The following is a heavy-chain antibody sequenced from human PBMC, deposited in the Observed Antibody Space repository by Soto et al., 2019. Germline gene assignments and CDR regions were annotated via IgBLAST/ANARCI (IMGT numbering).Heavy chain of an antibody. V-gene: IGHV4-59*04. D-gene: IGHD6-19*01. J-gene: IGHJ4*02. CDR3: VRHAQWVIRAY. Sequence: SETLSLTCTVSGGSISDYYWAWIRLPPGKGLEWIGSVNDSGDSMYNPSLQSRLTMSVDTSKNQFSLKLSSVTAADTAVYYCVRHAQWVIRAYWGQGTLVTVSS. CDR1: GGSISDYY. CDR2: VNDSGDS.